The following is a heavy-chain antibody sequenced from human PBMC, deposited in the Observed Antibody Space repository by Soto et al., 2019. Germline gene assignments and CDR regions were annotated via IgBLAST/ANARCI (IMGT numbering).Heavy chain of an antibody. CDR2: IHPTGST. D-gene: IGHD3-16*01. Sequence: PSETLSLTCAVSGGSFSGYYCSWIRQAPGKGLEWIGEIHPTGSTDSNPSLNGRLTISLETSKNQCSLKLNSVTAADTAVYYCARGIDSYKGGNYWGQGTKVTVYS. J-gene: IGHJ4*02. CDR1: GGSFSGYY. V-gene: IGHV4-34*01. CDR3: ARGIDSYKGGNY.